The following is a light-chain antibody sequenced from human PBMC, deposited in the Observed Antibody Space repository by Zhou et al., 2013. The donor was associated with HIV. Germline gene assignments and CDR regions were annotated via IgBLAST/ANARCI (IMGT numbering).Light chain of an antibody. Sequence: DIQLTQSPSFLSASVGDRVTLTCRASQDISTYLAWFQQKPGRAPKLLIYAASTLQSGVPSRFSGSGSGTEFTLTISSLQPEDFATYYCQQCNSYPWTFGQGTKVEIK. J-gene: IGKJ1*01. CDR1: QDISTY. CDR2: AAS. CDR3: QQCNSYPWT. V-gene: IGKV1-9*01.